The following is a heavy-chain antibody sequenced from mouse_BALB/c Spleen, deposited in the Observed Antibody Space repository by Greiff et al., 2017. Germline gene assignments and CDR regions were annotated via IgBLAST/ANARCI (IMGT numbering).Heavy chain of an antibody. CDR2: ISNGGGST. CDR3: ARGLYYFDY. J-gene: IGHJ2*01. V-gene: IGHV5-12-2*01. CDR1: GFTFSSYT. Sequence: EVQGVESGGGLMQPGGSLKLSCAASGFTFSSYTMSWVRQTPEKRLEWVAYISNGGGSTYYPDTVKGRFTISRDNAKNTLYLQMSSLKSEDTAMYYCARGLYYFDYWGQGTTLTVSS.